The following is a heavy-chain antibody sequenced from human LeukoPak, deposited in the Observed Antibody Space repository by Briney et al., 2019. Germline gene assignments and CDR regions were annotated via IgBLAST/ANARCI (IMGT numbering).Heavy chain of an antibody. CDR3: ARENDSSGYSAWDY. CDR2: IKQDGSEK. V-gene: IGHV3-7*01. J-gene: IGHJ4*02. CDR1: GLTFSSYW. Sequence: GGSLRLSCAASGLTFSSYWMSWVRQAPGKGLEWVANIKQDGSEKYYVDSVKGRFTISRDNAKNSLYLQMNSLRAEDTAVYYCARENDSSGYSAWDYWGQGTLVTVSS. D-gene: IGHD3-22*01.